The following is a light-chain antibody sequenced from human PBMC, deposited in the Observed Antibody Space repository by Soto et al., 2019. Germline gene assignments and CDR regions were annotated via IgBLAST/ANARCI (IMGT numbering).Light chain of an antibody. CDR1: QSLVYSDGNTY. CDR3: MQGTHWPPT. Sequence: DVVMTQSPLSLPVTLGQPASISCRSSQSLVYSDGNTYLNWFQQRPGQSPRRLIYKVSNRDPGVPDRFSGSGSGTDCTLKISRVEAEDVGVYYCMQGTHWPPTFGQGTKVEIK. J-gene: IGKJ1*01. V-gene: IGKV2-30*01. CDR2: KVS.